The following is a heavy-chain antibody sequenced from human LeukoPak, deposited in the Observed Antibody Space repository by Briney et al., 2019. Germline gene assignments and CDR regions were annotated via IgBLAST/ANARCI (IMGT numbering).Heavy chain of an antibody. J-gene: IGHJ4*02. Sequence: AASVKVSCKASGYTFTGYYMHWVRQAPGQGLEWMGWINPNSGGTNYAQKFQGSVTMTRDTSISTAYMELSRLRSDDTAVYSCARDSPLYGRYYFDYWGQGTLVTVSS. CDR1: GYTFTGYY. D-gene: IGHD2-8*01. CDR2: INPNSGGT. V-gene: IGHV1-2*02. CDR3: ARDSPLYGRYYFDY.